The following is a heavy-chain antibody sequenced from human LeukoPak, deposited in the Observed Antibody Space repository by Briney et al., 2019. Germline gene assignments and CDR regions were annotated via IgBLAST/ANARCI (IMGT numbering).Heavy chain of an antibody. V-gene: IGHV4-4*07. CDR3: ARGTMVRGVIISGRWFDP. CDR2: MHTSGNT. J-gene: IGHJ5*02. Sequence: SEPLSLTCTVSGGSISDYYWIWVRQPAGKGLEWIGRMHTSGNTNYNPSLKSRVTMSLDTSKNQFSLKLTSVTAADTAVYYCARGTMVRGVIISGRWFDPWGQGTLVTVSS. CDR1: GGSISDYY. D-gene: IGHD3-10*01.